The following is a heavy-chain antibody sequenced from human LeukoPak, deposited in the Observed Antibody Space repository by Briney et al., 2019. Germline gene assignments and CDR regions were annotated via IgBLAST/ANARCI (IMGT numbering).Heavy chain of an antibody. Sequence: GGSLRLSCAASGFNVSGNYMSWVRHAPGKGLERVSVIYSGGATYNADSVKGRFTISRDNAKNSLYLQMNSLRAEDTALYYCARVWEYCSGGSCSLYSMDVWGQGTTVTVSS. J-gene: IGHJ6*02. CDR3: ARVWEYCSGGSCSLYSMDV. CDR2: IYSGGAT. V-gene: IGHV3-53*01. D-gene: IGHD2-15*01. CDR1: GFNVSGNY.